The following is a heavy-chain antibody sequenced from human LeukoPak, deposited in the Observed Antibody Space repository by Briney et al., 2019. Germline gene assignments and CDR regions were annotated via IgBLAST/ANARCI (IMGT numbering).Heavy chain of an antibody. CDR1: GFSFSSYW. V-gene: IGHV3-7*01. J-gene: IGHJ4*02. CDR2: IKQDGSEK. Sequence: QPGGSLRLSCAASGFSFSSYWMSWVRQAPGKGLEWVANIKQDGSEKYYVDSVKGRFTISRDNAKNSLYLQINSLRAEDTAVYYCARDKKVVVAATVFDYWGQGTLVTVSS. CDR3: ARDKKVVVAATVFDY. D-gene: IGHD2-15*01.